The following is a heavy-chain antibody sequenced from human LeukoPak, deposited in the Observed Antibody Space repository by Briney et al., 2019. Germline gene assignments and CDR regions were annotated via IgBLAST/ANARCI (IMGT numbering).Heavy chain of an antibody. CDR1: GYTFTSYA. J-gene: IGHJ5*02. V-gene: IGHV1-3*01. CDR3: AVGVGIFGVVSQNWFDP. D-gene: IGHD3-3*01. CDR2: INAGNGNT. Sequence: ASVKVSCKASGYTFTSYAMHWVRQAPGQRLEWMGWINAGNGNTKYSQKFQGRVTITRDTSASTAYMELGSLRSEDTAVYYCAVGVGIFGVVSQNWFDPWGQGTLVTVSS.